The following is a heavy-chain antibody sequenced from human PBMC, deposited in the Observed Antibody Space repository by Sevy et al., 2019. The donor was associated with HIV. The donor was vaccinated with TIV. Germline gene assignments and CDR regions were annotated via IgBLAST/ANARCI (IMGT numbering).Heavy chain of an antibody. CDR1: GFTFGDYA. V-gene: IGHV3-49*03. J-gene: IGHJ4*02. CDR3: TRKNYGGNSDFDY. D-gene: IGHD4-17*01. Sequence: GGSLRLSCTASGFTFGDYAMSWFRQAPGKGLEWVGFIRSKAYGRTTEYAASVKGRFTISRDDSKSIAYLQMNSLKTEDTAVYYCTRKNYGGNSDFDYWGQGTLVTVSS. CDR2: IRSKAYGRTT.